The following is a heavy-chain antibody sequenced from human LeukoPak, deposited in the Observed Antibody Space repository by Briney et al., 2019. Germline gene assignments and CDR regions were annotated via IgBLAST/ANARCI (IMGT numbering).Heavy chain of an antibody. CDR2: IYSGGST. D-gene: IGHD4-11*01. Sequence: PGGSLRLSCAASGFTVSSNYMSWVRQAPGKGLEWVSVIYSGGSTYYADSVKGRFTISRDNSKNTLYLQMNSLRAEDTAVYYCARERTVTTNWFDPWGQGTLVTVSS. CDR3: ARERTVTTNWFDP. V-gene: IGHV3-66*01. J-gene: IGHJ5*02. CDR1: GFTVSSNY.